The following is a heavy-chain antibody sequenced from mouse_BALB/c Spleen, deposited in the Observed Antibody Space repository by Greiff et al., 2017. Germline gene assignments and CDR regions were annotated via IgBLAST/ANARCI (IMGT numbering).Heavy chain of an antibody. CDR1: GYSFTSYY. CDR2: IDPFNGGT. Sequence: EVQLQQSGPELMKPGASVKISCKASGYSFTSYYMHWVKQSHGKSLEWIGYIDPFNGGTSYNQKFKGKATLTVDKSSSTAYMHLSSLTSEDSAVYYCARVIYYDYDVGYWGQGTTLTVSS. CDR3: ARVIYYDYDVGY. J-gene: IGHJ2*01. V-gene: IGHV1S135*01. D-gene: IGHD2-4*01.